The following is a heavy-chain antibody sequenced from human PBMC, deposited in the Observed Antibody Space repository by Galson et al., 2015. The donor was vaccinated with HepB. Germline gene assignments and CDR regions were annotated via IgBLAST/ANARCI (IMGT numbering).Heavy chain of an antibody. V-gene: IGHV3-30*03. D-gene: IGHD3-9*01. CDR3: TSGRPPITLASTAGDFEF. CDR1: GFIFSNSG. J-gene: IGHJ4*02. CDR2: ISYDGSEK. Sequence: SLRLSCAASGFIFSNSGMHWVRQAPGKGLEWVACISYDGSEKYYADSVKGRFTVSRDNSKKTLYLEMNSLRVDDTAVYYCTSGRPPITLASTAGDFEFWGQGTLVTVSS.